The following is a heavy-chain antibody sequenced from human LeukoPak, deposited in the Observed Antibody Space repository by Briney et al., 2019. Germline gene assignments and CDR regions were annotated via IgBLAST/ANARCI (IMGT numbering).Heavy chain of an antibody. CDR2: ISGSGTM. Sequence: GGSLRLSCAASGFTFTTYSMNWVRQAPGKGLEWVSYISGSGTMSYADSVKGRFTISRDNAKNSLYLQLNSLRAEDTAVYYCARILYGSGSFGAFDYWGQGTLVTVSS. CDR1: GFTFTTYS. J-gene: IGHJ4*02. V-gene: IGHV3-48*04. D-gene: IGHD3-10*01. CDR3: ARILYGSGSFGAFDY.